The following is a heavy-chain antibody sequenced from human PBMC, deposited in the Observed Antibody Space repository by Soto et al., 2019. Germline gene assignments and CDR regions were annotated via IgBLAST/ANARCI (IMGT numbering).Heavy chain of an antibody. D-gene: IGHD3-22*01. CDR2: IDPSDSQT. J-gene: IGHJ4*02. CDR3: ARQIYDSDTGPNFQYYFDS. Sequence: GESLKISCKGSGYSFAGYWITWVRQKPGKGLEWMGRIDPSDSQTYYSPSFRGHVTISATKSITTAFLQWSSLRASDTAMYYCARQIYDSDTGPNFQYYFDSWGQGTPVTVSS. V-gene: IGHV5-10-1*01. CDR1: GYSFAGYW.